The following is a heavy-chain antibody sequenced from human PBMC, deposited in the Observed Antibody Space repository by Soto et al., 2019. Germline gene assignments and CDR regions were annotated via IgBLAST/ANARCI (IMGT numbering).Heavy chain of an antibody. V-gene: IGHV6-1*01. CDR1: GDSVSSNSAA. Sequence: SQTLSLTCAISGDSVSSNSAAWNWIRQSPSRGLEWLGRTYYRSKWYNDYAVSVKSRITINPDTSKNQFSLQLNSVTPADTAVYSCARVYCSSTSCHTFPGSWFDPWGQGTLVT. D-gene: IGHD2-2*01. CDR3: ARVYCSSTSCHTFPGSWFDP. CDR2: TYYRSKWYN. J-gene: IGHJ5*02.